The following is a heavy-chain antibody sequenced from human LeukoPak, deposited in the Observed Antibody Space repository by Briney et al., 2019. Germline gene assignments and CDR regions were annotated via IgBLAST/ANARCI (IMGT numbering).Heavy chain of an antibody. D-gene: IGHD3-3*01. V-gene: IGHV4-34*01. J-gene: IGHJ5*02. CDR1: GGSFSGYY. CDR2: INHSGST. CDR3: ARGDFWSGYYQTTLNWFDP. Sequence: SETLSLTCAVYGGSFSGYYWSWIRQPPGKGPEWIGEINHSGSTNYNPSLKSRVTISVDTSKNQFSLKLSSVTAADTAVYYCARGDFWSGYYQTTLNWFDPWGQGTLVTVSS.